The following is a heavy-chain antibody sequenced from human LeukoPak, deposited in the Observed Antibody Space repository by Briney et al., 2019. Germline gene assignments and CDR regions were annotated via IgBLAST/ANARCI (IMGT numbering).Heavy chain of an antibody. Sequence: SETLSLTCTVSGATISSSYWSWIRQSPGRGLEWVGFIYFGDTTKYNPSLNGRVTMSLDPSNNQFSLRLTSVTAADTAMYYCAKDHDGTYFENWFDSWGQGILVTVSS. CDR3: AKDHDGTYFENWFDS. CDR1: GATISSSY. V-gene: IGHV4-59*01. D-gene: IGHD2-21*01. CDR2: IYFGDTT. J-gene: IGHJ5*01.